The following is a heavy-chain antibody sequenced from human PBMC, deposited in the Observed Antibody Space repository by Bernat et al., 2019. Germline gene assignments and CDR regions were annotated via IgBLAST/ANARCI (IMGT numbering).Heavy chain of an antibody. CDR2: ISSSSYT. J-gene: IGHJ6*03. CDR3: ARGTSTSAPYMDV. CDR1: GFTFSDYY. Sequence: QVQLVESGGGLVKPGGSLRLSCAASGFTFSDYYMSWIRQAPGKGLDWVSYISSSSYTNYADSMKGRFTISRDNAKNSLYLQMNSLRAEDTAVYYCARGTSTSAPYMDVWGKGTTVTVSS. V-gene: IGHV3-11*05.